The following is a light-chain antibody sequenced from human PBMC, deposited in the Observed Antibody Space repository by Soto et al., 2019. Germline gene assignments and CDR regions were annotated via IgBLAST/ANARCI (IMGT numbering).Light chain of an antibody. Sequence: QSALTQPASVSGSPGQSITISCAGTSSEVGGYTYVSWYQQHPGKAPKPMIYDVSNRPSGGSKRFSGSKSGNTASLTISGLQALDEADYYCTSYTTSSTPYVFGGGTKVTVL. CDR2: DVS. V-gene: IGLV2-14*01. CDR1: SSEVGGYTY. CDR3: TSYTTSSTPYV. J-gene: IGLJ1*01.